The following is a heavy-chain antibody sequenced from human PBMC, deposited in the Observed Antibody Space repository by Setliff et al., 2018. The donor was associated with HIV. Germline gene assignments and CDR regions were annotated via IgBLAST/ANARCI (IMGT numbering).Heavy chain of an antibody. CDR1: GASIRSFH. V-gene: IGHV4-59*01. Sequence: SETLSLTCTVSGASIRSFHWSWIRQPPGKGLEWIGYIYYSGSANYTPSLKSRVTISLDTSKSQFSLKLSSVTAADTAMYYCARRRGRGRYNWNDVNGYYFDYWGQGTLVTVSS. J-gene: IGHJ4*02. CDR3: ARRRGRGRYNWNDVNGYYFDY. D-gene: IGHD1-1*01. CDR2: IYYSGSA.